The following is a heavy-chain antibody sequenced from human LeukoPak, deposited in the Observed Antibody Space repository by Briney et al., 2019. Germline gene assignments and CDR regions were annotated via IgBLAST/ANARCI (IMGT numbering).Heavy chain of an antibody. Sequence: GGSLRLSCAASGFTFSSYEMNWVRQAPGKGLEWVSYISSSGSTIYYADSVKGRFTISRDNAKNSLYLQMNSLRAEDTAVYYCAKGRRRIAAAGTSGVWFDPWGQGTLVTVSS. CDR1: GFTFSSYE. CDR3: AKGRRRIAAAGTSGVWFDP. D-gene: IGHD6-13*01. CDR2: ISSSGSTI. V-gene: IGHV3-48*03. J-gene: IGHJ5*02.